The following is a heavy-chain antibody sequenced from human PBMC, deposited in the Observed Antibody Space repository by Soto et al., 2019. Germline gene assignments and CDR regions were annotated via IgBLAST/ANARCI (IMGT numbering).Heavy chain of an antibody. Sequence: PGESVKISCKGSGYSFTSYWIGWVRQMPGKGLEWMGIIYPGDSDTRYSPSFQGQVTISADKSISTAYLQWSSLKASDTAMYYCARQPYYYDSSGYLYYFDYWGQGTLVTVSS. D-gene: IGHD3-22*01. CDR3: ARQPYYYDSSGYLYYFDY. J-gene: IGHJ4*02. CDR2: IYPGDSDT. V-gene: IGHV5-51*01. CDR1: GYSFTSYW.